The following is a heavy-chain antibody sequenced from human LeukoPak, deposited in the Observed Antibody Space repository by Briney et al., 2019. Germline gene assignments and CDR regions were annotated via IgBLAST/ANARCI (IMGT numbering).Heavy chain of an antibody. D-gene: IGHD3-16*01. V-gene: IGHV4-38-2*01. J-gene: IGHJ4*02. CDR2: IYGTRST. Sequence: ETLSLPCAVSGYPLGKNYYWGWIRQPPGKGLEWIGRIYGTRSTSYNPSLMNRVTMSVDTSRNHFSLQLTSVTAADTAVYYCARYDSRGSASTRFDYWGQGILVTISS. CDR3: ARYDSRGSASTRFDY. CDR1: GYPLGKNYY.